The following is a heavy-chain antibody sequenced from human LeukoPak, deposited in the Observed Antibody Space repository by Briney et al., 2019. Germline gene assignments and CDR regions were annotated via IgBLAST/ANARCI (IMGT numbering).Heavy chain of an antibody. CDR2: ISGSGGST. D-gene: IGHD2-15*01. CDR1: GFTFSSYA. CDR3: NGVMVVAAMDNWFDP. V-gene: IGHV3-23*01. Sequence: QPGGSLRLSCTASGFTFSSYAMSWVRQAPGKGLEWVSAISGSGGSTYYADSVKGRFTISRDNSKNTLYLQMNSLRAEDTAVYYCNGVMVVAAMDNWFDPWGQGTLVTVSS. J-gene: IGHJ5*02.